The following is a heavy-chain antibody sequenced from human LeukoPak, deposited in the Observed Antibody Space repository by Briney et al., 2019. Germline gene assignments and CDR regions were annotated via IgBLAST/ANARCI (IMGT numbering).Heavy chain of an antibody. Sequence: PSETLSLTCTVSGGTISCYYWSWIRQPAGKGLEWIGRLYTSGSTNYNPSLKSRVTMSVDTSKNQFSLKLSSVAAADTAVYYCARLARDYDILTGYYSYYFDYWGQGTLVTVSS. CDR1: GGTISCYY. CDR3: ARLARDYDILTGYYSYYFDY. D-gene: IGHD3-9*01. J-gene: IGHJ4*02. V-gene: IGHV4-4*07. CDR2: LYTSGST.